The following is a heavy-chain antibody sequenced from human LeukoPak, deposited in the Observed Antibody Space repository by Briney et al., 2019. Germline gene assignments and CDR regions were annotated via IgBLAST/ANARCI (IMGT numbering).Heavy chain of an antibody. CDR3: ASRGNGYSSSWYI. V-gene: IGHV5-51*01. J-gene: IGHJ4*02. D-gene: IGHD6-13*01. CDR2: IYPDYSDT. CDR1: GYSFTSYW. Sequence: ESLKIPWKSSGYSFTSYWIGWVRQMPGKGLEWMGIIYPDYSDTRYSPSFQGQVTIPADKSISTAYLQWSSPKTSDTAIYYCASRGNGYSSSWYIWGQGTLVTVSS.